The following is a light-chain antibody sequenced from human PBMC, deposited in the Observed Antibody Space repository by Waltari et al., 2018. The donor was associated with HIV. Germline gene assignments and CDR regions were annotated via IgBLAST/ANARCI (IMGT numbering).Light chain of an antibody. CDR2: RSD. CDR3: ASWDDSLNGVI. J-gene: IGLJ2*01. V-gene: IGLV1-44*01. CDR1: SSNIGTRP. Sequence: QSVLTQPPSASGTPGQRVTISCSGSSSNIGTRPVNWYQQLAGSAPKLLIYRSDRRPARVPDRFSGSKSATSASLAISGLQSEDEATYYCASWDDSLNGVIFGGGTELTVL.